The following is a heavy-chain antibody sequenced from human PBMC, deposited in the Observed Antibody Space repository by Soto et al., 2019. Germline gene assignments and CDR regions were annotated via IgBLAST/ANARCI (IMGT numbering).Heavy chain of an antibody. CDR1: GGSFSGYY. D-gene: IGHD5-12*01. Sequence: PSETLSLTCAVYGGSFSGYYWSWIRQPPGKGLEWIGEINHSGSTNYNPSLKSRVTISVDTSKNQFSLKLSSVTAADTAVYYCASDGGYDFDYWGQGTLVTVSS. CDR3: ASDGGYDFDY. J-gene: IGHJ4*02. CDR2: INHSGST. V-gene: IGHV4-34*01.